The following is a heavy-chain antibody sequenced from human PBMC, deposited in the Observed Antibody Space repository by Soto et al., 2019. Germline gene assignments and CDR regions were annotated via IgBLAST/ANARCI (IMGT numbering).Heavy chain of an antibody. J-gene: IGHJ4*02. V-gene: IGHV3-13*01. CDR1: GFTFSNYD. CDR3: ARGRDSGLYYFDY. D-gene: IGHD2-21*01. CDR2: ISTAGNT. Sequence: EVQLVESGGDLVQPGGSLRLSCAASGFTFSNYDMHWDRQATGKGLEWVSTISTAGNTYSPGSVKGRFTISRENAKNSLYLQMNSLRVDDTAVYYCARGRDSGLYYFDYWGRGTLVTVSS.